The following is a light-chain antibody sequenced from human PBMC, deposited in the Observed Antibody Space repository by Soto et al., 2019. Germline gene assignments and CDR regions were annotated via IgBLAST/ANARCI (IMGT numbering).Light chain of an antibody. V-gene: IGLV2-14*01. J-gene: IGLJ1*01. Sequence: QSVLTQPASVSGSPGQSSTISCTGTSSDVGGYNYVSWYQQHPGKAPKLMIYDVSNRPSGVSNRLSGSKSGNTASLTISGLQAEDEADYYCSSYTSRSTLVFGTGTKVTVL. CDR1: SSDVGGYNY. CDR3: SSYTSRSTLV. CDR2: DVS.